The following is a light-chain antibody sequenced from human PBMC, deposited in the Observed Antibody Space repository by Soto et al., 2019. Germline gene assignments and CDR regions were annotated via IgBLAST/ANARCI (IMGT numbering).Light chain of an antibody. CDR1: QGIRSW. J-gene: IGKJ4*01. CDR2: AAS. V-gene: IGKV1D-12*01. CDR3: QQTDSLPLS. Sequence: DIQMTQSPSSVPASLGDGVTITCRASQGIRSWLAWYQQKPGKAPKLLIFAASSLQSGVPSRFSGRGSGTEFTLTISSLQPEDFATYYCQQTDSLPLSFGGGTKVDI.